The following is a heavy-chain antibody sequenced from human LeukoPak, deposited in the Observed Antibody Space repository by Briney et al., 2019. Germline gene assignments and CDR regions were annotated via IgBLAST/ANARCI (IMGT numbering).Heavy chain of an antibody. D-gene: IGHD4-17*01. Sequence: ASVKVSCKASGYTFTSYYMHWVRQAPGQGLEWMGIINPSGGSTSYAQKFQGRVTMTRDTSISTAYMELSRLRSDDTAVYYCARDYGDYGFDYWGQGTLVTVSS. V-gene: IGHV1-46*01. CDR3: ARDYGDYGFDY. CDR2: INPSGGST. J-gene: IGHJ4*02. CDR1: GYTFTSYY.